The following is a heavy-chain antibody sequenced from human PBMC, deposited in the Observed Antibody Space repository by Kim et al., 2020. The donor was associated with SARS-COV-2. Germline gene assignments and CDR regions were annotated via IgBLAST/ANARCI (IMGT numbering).Heavy chain of an antibody. D-gene: IGHD2-2*01. Sequence: SETLSLTCSVFGGSISSYYWSWIRQSPGKGLEWIGYLYYSGSTNYNPSLKSQVTISVDTSKNQFSLKLNFVTAADTALYYFVRLGCSATSCTPFDHWGQG. CDR3: VRLGCSATSCTPFDH. V-gene: IGHV4-59*08. CDR1: GGSISSYY. CDR2: LYYSGST. J-gene: IGHJ4*02.